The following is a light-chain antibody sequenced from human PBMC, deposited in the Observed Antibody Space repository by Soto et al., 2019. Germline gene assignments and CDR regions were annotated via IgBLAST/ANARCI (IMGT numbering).Light chain of an antibody. Sequence: DIQMTQSPSTLSASVGDRVTITCRASQTISTWLAWYQQKPGKAPNLLIHTASTLETGVSSRFNGSGSGTDFTLTVISLQPDDSATYYCQQYNTYPLTFGGGTKVDIK. CDR2: TAS. CDR3: QQYNTYPLT. V-gene: IGKV1-5*03. CDR1: QTISTW. J-gene: IGKJ4*01.